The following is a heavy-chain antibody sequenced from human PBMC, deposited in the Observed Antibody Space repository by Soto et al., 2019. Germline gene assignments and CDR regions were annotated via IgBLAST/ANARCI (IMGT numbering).Heavy chain of an antibody. V-gene: IGHV3-23*01. CDR2: ISSSGDST. CDR3: GKTGGAFVVVVAATSWKYGLDV. Sequence: EGQLLESGGGLIQPGGSLRLSCAASGFSFSSYAMNWVRQAPGRGLEWVSGISSSGDSTSLADSVKGRVAIYRDNCKNHPYSPVESPGGADPGGVYCGKTGGAFVVVVAATSWKYGLDVWGQGTTVTV. D-gene: IGHD2-15*01. J-gene: IGHJ6*02. CDR1: GFSFSSYA.